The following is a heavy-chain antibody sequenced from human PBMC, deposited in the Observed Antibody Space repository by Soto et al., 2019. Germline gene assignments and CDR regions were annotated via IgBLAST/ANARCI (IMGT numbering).Heavy chain of an antibody. V-gene: IGHV1-69*13. CDR1: GGTFSDYT. J-gene: IGHJ6*02. Sequence: SVKVSCKASGGTFSDYTINWVRQAPGQRLEWMGGIIPIFDTANYAEKFQGRVTITADESTSTSFMEVSSLRSEDTAVYYCARNGTLTGYSYGVDVWGQGTMVTVSS. CDR3: ARNGTLTGYSYGVDV. CDR2: IIPIFDTA. D-gene: IGHD1-1*01.